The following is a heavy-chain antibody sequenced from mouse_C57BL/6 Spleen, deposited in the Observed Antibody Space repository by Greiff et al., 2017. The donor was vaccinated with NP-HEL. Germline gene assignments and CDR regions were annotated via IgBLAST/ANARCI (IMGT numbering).Heavy chain of an antibody. Sequence: QVQLQQSGAELVRPGTSVKLSCKASGYTFTSYWMHWVKQRPGQGLEWIGVIDPSDSYTNYNQKFKGKATLTVDTSSSTAYMQLSSLTSEDSAVYYCASRSYDYDDYAMDYWGQGTSVTVSS. V-gene: IGHV1-59*01. J-gene: IGHJ4*01. CDR3: ASRSYDYDDYAMDY. CDR2: IDPSDSYT. CDR1: GYTFTSYW. D-gene: IGHD2-4*01.